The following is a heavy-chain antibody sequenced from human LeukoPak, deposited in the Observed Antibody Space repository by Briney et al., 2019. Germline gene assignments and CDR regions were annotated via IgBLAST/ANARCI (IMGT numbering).Heavy chain of an antibody. CDR2: ISAYNGNT. V-gene: IGHV1-18*01. D-gene: IGHD6-13*01. CDR3: ARHYSSSWYRPYYYCMDV. J-gene: IGHJ6*03. Sequence: ASVKVSCKASGYTFTSYGSSWVRQAPGQGLEWMGWISAYNGNTNYAQKLQGRVTMTTDTSTSTAYMELRSLRSDDTAVYYCARHYSSSWYRPYYYCMDVWGKGTTVTVSS. CDR1: GYTFTSYG.